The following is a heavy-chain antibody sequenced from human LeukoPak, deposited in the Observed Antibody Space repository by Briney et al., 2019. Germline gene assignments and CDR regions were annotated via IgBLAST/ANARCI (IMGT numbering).Heavy chain of an antibody. CDR2: IFDTGDT. CDR3: AKDKTAAAGIDY. Sequence: PSETLSLTCTVSGGSIINSNYYWGWIRQPPGKGLEWIGSIFDTGDTYYNPSLKSRVTISVDTSKNQFSLKLSSLTATDTAVYYCAKDKTAAAGIDYWGQGTLVTVSS. J-gene: IGHJ4*02. CDR1: GGSIINSNYY. D-gene: IGHD6-13*01. V-gene: IGHV4-39*02.